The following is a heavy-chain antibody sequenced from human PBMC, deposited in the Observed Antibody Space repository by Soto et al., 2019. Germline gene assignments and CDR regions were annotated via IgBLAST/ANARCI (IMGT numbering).Heavy chain of an antibody. CDR2: ISYDGSNK. CDR3: ARDQGSRGDSEFDY. D-gene: IGHD6-13*01. J-gene: IGHJ4*02. Sequence: QVQVVESGGGVVQPGRSLRLSCAASGFTFSSYAMHWVRQAPGKGLEWVAVISYDGSNKYYADSVKGRFTISRDNSKNTLYLQMNSLRAEDTAVYYCARDQGSRGDSEFDYWGQGTLVTVSS. V-gene: IGHV3-30-3*01. CDR1: GFTFSSYA.